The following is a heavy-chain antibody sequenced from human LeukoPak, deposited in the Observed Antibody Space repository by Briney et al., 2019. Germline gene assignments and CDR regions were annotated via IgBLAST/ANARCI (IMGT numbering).Heavy chain of an antibody. D-gene: IGHD2-2*01. J-gene: IGHJ5*02. CDR3: AKVPAGTDNWFDP. CDR2: IYSGGST. V-gene: IGHV3-53*01. CDR1: GFTVSSNY. Sequence: GGSLRLSCAASGFTVSSNYMSWVRQAPGKGLEWVSVIYSGGSTYYADSVKGRFTISRDNSKNTLYLQMNSLRAEDTAVYYCAKVPAGTDNWFDPWGQGTLVTVSS.